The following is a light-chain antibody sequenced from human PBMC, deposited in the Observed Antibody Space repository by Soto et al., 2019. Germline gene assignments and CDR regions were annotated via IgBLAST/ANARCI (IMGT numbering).Light chain of an antibody. V-gene: IGLV2-11*01. Sequence: QSALTQPRSVSGSPGQSVTISCTGTSSDVGGYNYVSWYQQHPGKVPKLMIYDVSKRPSGVPDRFSGSKSGNTASLTISGLQAEDEADYYSCSYAGSYTHVFGSGTKLTVL. CDR2: DVS. CDR1: SSDVGGYNY. CDR3: CSYAGSYTHV. J-gene: IGLJ1*01.